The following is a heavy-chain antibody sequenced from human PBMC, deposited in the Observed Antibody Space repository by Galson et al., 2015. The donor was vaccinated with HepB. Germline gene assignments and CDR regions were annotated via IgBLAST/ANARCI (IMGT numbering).Heavy chain of an antibody. D-gene: IGHD6-13*01. V-gene: IGHV3-73*01. CDR2: IGSKANNYAT. CDR3: TRLGDLSGYSSR. J-gene: IGHJ4*02. CDR1: GFTFSGSA. Sequence: SLRLSCAGSGFTFSGSAMHWVRQASGRGLEWVGCIGSKANNYATAYTASVKGRFTISRDDSKNTAYLQMNSLRIEDTAVYYCTRLGDLSGYSSRWGQGTLVTVSS.